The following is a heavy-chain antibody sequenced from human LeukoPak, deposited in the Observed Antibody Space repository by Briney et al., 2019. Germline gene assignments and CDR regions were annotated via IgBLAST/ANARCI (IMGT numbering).Heavy chain of an antibody. J-gene: IGHJ4*02. CDR3: ARLHLVSIGWHPMADS. D-gene: IGHD6-19*01. V-gene: IGHV4-34*01. CDR2: INHSGST. Sequence: SETLSLTCAVYGGSFSGYYWSWIRQPPGKGLEWIGEINHSGSTNYNPSLKSRVTISVDTSKNQFSLKLSSVTAADTAVYYCARLHLVSIGWHPMADSWGQGTLVTVSS. CDR1: GGSFSGYY.